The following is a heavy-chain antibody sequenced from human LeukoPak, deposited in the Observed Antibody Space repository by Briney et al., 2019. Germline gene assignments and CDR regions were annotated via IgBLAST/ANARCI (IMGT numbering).Heavy chain of an antibody. D-gene: IGHD3-22*01. J-gene: IGHJ4*02. CDR2: IYSGGST. Sequence: GGSLRLSCAASGFTVSSSYMSWVRQAPGKGLEWVSVIYSGGSTYYADSVKGRFTISRDNSKNTLYLQMNSLRAEDTAVYYCARDYYDSSGYYVDYWGQGTLVTVSS. V-gene: IGHV3-53*01. CDR3: ARDYYDSSGYYVDY. CDR1: GFTVSSSY.